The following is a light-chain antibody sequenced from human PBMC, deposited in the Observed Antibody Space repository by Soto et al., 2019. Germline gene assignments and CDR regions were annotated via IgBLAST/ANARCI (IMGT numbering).Light chain of an antibody. CDR3: QQYGSSPWT. V-gene: IGKV3-20*01. J-gene: IGKJ1*01. CDR1: QSVSSSY. CDR2: GTS. Sequence: EIVLTQSPGTLSFSPGERATLSCRASQSVSSSYLAWYQQKPGQAPRLLIYGTSSSAPGIPDRFSGSGSGTDFTLTISRLEPEDFAVYYCQQYGSSPWTFGQGTKVEIK.